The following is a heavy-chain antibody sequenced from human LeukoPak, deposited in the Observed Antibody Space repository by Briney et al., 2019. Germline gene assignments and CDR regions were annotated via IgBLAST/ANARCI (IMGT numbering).Heavy chain of an antibody. D-gene: IGHD1-26*01. Sequence: GGSLRLSCAASGFTFSNAWMSWVRQAPGKGLEWVGRIKSKTDGGTTDYAAPVKGRFTTSRDDSKNTLYLQMNSLKTEDTAVYYCTTAGSGSYVFVHDAFDIWGQGTMVTVSS. J-gene: IGHJ3*02. CDR1: GFTFSNAW. CDR2: IKSKTDGGTT. CDR3: TTAGSGSYVFVHDAFDI. V-gene: IGHV3-15*01.